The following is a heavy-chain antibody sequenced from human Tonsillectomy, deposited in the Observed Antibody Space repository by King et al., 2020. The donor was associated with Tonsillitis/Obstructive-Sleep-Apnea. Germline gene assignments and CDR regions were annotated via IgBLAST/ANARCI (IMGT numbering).Heavy chain of an antibody. CDR2: ISDSGST. J-gene: IGHJ4*02. CDR1: GFTFTTYA. V-gene: IGHV3-23*04. CDR3: AKGELGYCSSTSCLYYFDY. D-gene: IGHD2-2*01. Sequence: QLVESGGGLIQPGGSLRLYCAASGFTFTTYAMSWVRQAPGKGLEWVSTISDSGSTYYADSVKGRFTISRDNSKNTLYLQMNSLRAEDTAVYYCAKGELGYCSSTSCLYYFDYWGQGTLVTVSS.